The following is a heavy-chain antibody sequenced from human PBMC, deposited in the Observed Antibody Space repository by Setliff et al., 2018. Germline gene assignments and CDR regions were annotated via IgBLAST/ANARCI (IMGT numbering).Heavy chain of an antibody. CDR2: IYYSGST. J-gene: IGHJ3*02. Sequence: SETLSLTCTVSGDSISSYYWSWIRQPPGKGLEWIGYIYYSGSTNYNPSLRSRVTISVDTSKNQFSLKLSSVTAADAAVYYCARDLGSSGWSYHDAFDIWGRGTMVTVSS. CDR3: ARDLGSSGWSYHDAFDI. D-gene: IGHD6-19*01. V-gene: IGHV4-59*01. CDR1: GDSISSYY.